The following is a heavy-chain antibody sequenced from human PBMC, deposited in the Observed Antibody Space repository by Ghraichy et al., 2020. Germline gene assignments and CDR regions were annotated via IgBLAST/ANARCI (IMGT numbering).Heavy chain of an antibody. D-gene: IGHD3-22*01. CDR1: GFTVSSNY. V-gene: IGHV3-53*01. CDR2: IYSGGST. J-gene: IGHJ5*02. CDR3: ARDNYYYDSSGYSLGWFDP. Sequence: GSLRLSCAASGFTVSSNYMSWVRQAPGKGLEWVSVIYSGGSTYYADSVKGRFTISRDNSKNTLYLQMNSLRAEDTAVYYCARDNYYYDSSGYSLGWFDPWGQGTLVTVSS.